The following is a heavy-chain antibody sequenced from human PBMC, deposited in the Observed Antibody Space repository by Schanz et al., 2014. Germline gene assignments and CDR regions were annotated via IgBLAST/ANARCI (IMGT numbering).Heavy chain of an antibody. Sequence: EMQLLESGGGLIQPGGSLRLSCAASGFTFRGYAMSWVRQAPGRGLEWVSAISGSGGSTYYADSVRGRFTMSRDNSKNTVHLQMSSLRVEDTAVYYCARVDSSGYFFDNWGQGTRVTVSS. V-gene: IGHV3-23*01. D-gene: IGHD3-22*01. CDR1: GFTFRGYA. CDR2: ISGSGGST. CDR3: ARVDSSGYFFDN. J-gene: IGHJ4*02.